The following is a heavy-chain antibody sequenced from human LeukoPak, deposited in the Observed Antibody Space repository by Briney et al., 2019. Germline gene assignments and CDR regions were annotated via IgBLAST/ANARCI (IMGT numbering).Heavy chain of an antibody. CDR3: AKLYYDFWNGYLYYFDY. V-gene: IGHV3-23*01. J-gene: IGHJ4*02. D-gene: IGHD3-3*01. CDR1: GITFNSYA. CDR2: ISGSGHDT. Sequence: PWGSLRLSCGASGITFNSYALTLVRPAPGKGLEWVSSISGSGHDTYYADSVKGRFTISRDNSKNTLYLQINSLRAEDTAVYYCAKLYYDFWNGYLYYFDYWGQGTLVTVPS.